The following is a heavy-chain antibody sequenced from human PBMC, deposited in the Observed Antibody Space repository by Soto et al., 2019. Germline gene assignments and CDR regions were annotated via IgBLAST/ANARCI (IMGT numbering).Heavy chain of an antibody. Sequence: QVQLVQSGAEVKEPGSSVKVSCKASGGTFSSYAISWVRQAPGQGLEWMGGIIPISGTANYAQKFQCRVTITADESTSTDYKEVSSQRSEDMAVYYCAREGEDARIGAAFDYWGQGTLVTVSS. CDR1: GGTFSSYA. V-gene: IGHV1-69*01. J-gene: IGHJ4*02. D-gene: IGHD6-13*01. CDR3: AREGEDARIGAAFDY. CDR2: IIPISGTA.